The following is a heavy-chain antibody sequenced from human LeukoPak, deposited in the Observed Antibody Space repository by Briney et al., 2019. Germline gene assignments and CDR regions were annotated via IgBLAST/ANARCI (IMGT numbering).Heavy chain of an antibody. J-gene: IGHJ4*02. V-gene: IGHV4-30-4*01. D-gene: IGHD3-22*01. CDR3: ARGADSSDYYSIFYFDY. CDR2: IYYSGST. CDR1: GGSISSGDYY. Sequence: SQTLSLTCTVSGGSISSGDYYWSWIRQPPGKGLEWIGYIYYSGSTNYNPSLKSRVTISVDTSKNQFSLKLSSVTAADTAVYYCARGADSSDYYSIFYFDYWGQGTLVTVSS.